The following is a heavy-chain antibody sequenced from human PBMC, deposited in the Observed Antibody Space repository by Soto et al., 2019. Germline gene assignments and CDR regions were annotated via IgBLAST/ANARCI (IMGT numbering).Heavy chain of an antibody. CDR1: GYTPSGNY. J-gene: IGHJ6*02. V-gene: IGHV1-2*02. Sequence: ASVKVSCKSSGYTPSGNYIHWVRQAPGQGLEWMGWINPNRDSTNYAAKLQGRVTMTRDTSTSTAYMELSRLTSDDTAVYYCARERGSEYFYYGLDVWGRGTTVTVSS. CDR2: INPNRDST. CDR3: ARERGSEYFYYGLDV. D-gene: IGHD3-9*01.